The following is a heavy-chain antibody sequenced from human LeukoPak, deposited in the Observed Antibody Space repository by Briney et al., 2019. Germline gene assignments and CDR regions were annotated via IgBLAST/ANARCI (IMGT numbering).Heavy chain of an antibody. Sequence: GGSLRLSCAASGFTFSDYYKSWIRQAPGKGLEWVSYISSSGSTIYYADSVKGRFTISRDNAKNSLYLQMNSLRAEDTAVYYCARDPGLIVGATTGWYFDLWGRGTLVTVSS. CDR3: ARDPGLIVGATTGWYFDL. CDR2: ISSSGSTI. V-gene: IGHV3-11*01. CDR1: GFTFSDYY. D-gene: IGHD1-26*01. J-gene: IGHJ2*01.